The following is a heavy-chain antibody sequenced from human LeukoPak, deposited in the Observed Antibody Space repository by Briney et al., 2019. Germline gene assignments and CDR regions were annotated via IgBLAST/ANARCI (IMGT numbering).Heavy chain of an antibody. CDR1: GYTFTSYD. J-gene: IGHJ5*02. V-gene: IGHV1-8*01. CDR3: ARVWSNFYDSSGYRWNWFDP. D-gene: IGHD3-22*01. Sequence: ASVKVSCKASGYTFTSYDINWVRQATGQGLEWMGWMNPNSGNTGYAHKFQGRVTMTRNTSISTAYMELSSLRSEDTAVYYCARVWSNFYDSSGYRWNWFDPWGQGTLVTVSS. CDR2: MNPNSGNT.